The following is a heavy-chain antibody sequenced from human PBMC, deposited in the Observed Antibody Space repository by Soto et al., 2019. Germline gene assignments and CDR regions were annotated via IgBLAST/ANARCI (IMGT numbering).Heavy chain of an antibody. CDR3: AKAQWLVRIDYFEY. CDR2: ISGSGGST. D-gene: IGHD6-19*01. CDR1: GFTFSSYA. V-gene: IGHV3-23*01. J-gene: IGHJ4*02. Sequence: PGGSLRLSCAASGFTFSSYAMSWVRQAPGKGLEWVSAISGSGGSTYSADSVTGRCTISRDNSKNTLYLQMNSLRAEDTAVYYCAKAQWLVRIDYFEYWGQGTLVTVSS.